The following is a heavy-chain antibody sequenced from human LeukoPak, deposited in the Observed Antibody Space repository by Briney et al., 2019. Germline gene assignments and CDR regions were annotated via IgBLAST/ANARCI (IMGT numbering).Heavy chain of an antibody. CDR3: ARDANYYDSSGRPHYYMDV. Sequence: GGTLRLSCAASGFTLSGYSMNWARQAPGKGLEWVSSIDSRSSYIYYVDSVRGRFTIFRDNAENSLYLLMNSLRAEDTAVYYCARDANYYDSSGRPHYYMDVWGTGTTVTVSS. J-gene: IGHJ6*03. CDR2: IDSRSSYI. V-gene: IGHV3-21*01. CDR1: GFTLSGYS. D-gene: IGHD3-22*01.